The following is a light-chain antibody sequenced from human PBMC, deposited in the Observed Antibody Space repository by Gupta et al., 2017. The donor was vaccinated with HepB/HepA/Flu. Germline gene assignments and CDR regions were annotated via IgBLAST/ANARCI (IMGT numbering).Light chain of an antibody. CDR2: KDS. Sequence: SYELTQPPSVSVSPGQTARITCSGDALPKQYAYWYQQKPGQAPVLVIYKDSERPSGIPARFSGSSSGTTVTVTISGVQAEDEADYYCQSADSSAYVVFGGGTKLTVL. CDR3: QSADSSAYVV. V-gene: IGLV3-25*03. CDR1: ALPKQY. J-gene: IGLJ2*01.